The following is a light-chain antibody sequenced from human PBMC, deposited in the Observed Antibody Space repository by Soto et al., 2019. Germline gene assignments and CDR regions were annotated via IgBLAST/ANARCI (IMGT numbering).Light chain of an antibody. CDR2: TAS. Sequence: IQITQSPSSLSASVADRVTITCRASQSISRNLNWYQQKPGKAPELLIYTASNLQSGVPSRFSGSGSGTDFALTISSLQPEDSAVYYCQQSHSSPLSFGGGTKVDI. CDR3: QQSHSSPLS. V-gene: IGKV1-39*01. CDR1: QSISRN. J-gene: IGKJ4*01.